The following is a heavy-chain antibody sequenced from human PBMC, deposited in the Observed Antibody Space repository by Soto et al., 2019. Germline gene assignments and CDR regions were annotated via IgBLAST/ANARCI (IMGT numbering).Heavy chain of an antibody. CDR1: GFTFSSYG. D-gene: IGHD2-15*01. J-gene: IGHJ4*02. V-gene: IGHV3-30*18. CDR2: ISYDGSNK. Sequence: GGSLRLSCAASGFTFSSYGMHWVRQAPGKGLEWVAVISYDGSNKYYADSVKGRFTISRDNSKNTLYLQMNSLRAEDTAVYYCAKDPRDYCSGGSCYSLFDYWGQGTLVTVSS. CDR3: AKDPRDYCSGGSCYSLFDY.